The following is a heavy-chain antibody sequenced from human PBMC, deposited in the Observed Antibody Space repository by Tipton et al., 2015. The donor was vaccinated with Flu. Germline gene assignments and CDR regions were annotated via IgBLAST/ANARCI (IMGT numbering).Heavy chain of an antibody. CDR3: ARDHPPSITVLGEITDYFGMDV. CDR1: GGSISSYY. CDR2: ISSSGSTI. Sequence: GSLRLSCTVSGGSISSYYWNWIRQPPGKGLEWVSHISSSGSTINYADSVKGRFTISRDNAKNSLYLQMNSLRAEDTAVYYCARDHPPSITVLGEITDYFGMDVWGQGTTVTVSS. D-gene: IGHD3-3*01. V-gene: IGHV3-11*01. J-gene: IGHJ6*02.